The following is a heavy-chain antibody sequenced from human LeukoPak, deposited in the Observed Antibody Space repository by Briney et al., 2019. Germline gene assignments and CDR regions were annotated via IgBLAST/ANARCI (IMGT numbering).Heavy chain of an antibody. V-gene: IGHV1-8*01. Sequence: GASVKVSCKASGYTFTSYDINWVRQATGQGLEWMGWMNPNSGNTGYAQKFQGRVTMTRNTSISTAYMELSSLRPEDTAVYYCARLGSGWYYYYYYGMDVWGQGTTVTVSS. CDR3: ARLGSGWYYYYYYGMDV. CDR1: GYTFTSYD. CDR2: MNPNSGNT. D-gene: IGHD6-19*01. J-gene: IGHJ6*02.